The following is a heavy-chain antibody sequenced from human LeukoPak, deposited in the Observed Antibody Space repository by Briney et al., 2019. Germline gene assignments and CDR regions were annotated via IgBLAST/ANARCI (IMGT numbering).Heavy chain of an antibody. CDR2: ISSSSYI. V-gene: IGHV3-21*01. D-gene: IGHD3-22*01. J-gene: IGHJ4*02. CDR1: GFTFSGYW. Sequence: GGSLRLSCAASGFTFSGYWMNWVRQAPGKGLEWVSSISSSSYIYYADSVKGRFTISRDNAKNSLYLQMNSLRAEDTAVYYCAREIPYYYDSSGPDYWGQGTLVTVSS. CDR3: AREIPYYYDSSGPDY.